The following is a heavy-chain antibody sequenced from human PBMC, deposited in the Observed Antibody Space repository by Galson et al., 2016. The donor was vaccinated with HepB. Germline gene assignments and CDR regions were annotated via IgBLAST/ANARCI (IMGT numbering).Heavy chain of an antibody. CDR2: ISYDGSNK. CDR3: ATRSEELPATSEYFQH. J-gene: IGHJ1*01. Sequence: SLRLSCAASGYTFSTYAIHWVRQAPGKGLEWVAVISYDGSNKYYADSVKGRFTISRDNSKNTLYLQMHSLRADDTAVYYCATRSEELPATSEYFQHWGQGTLVTGSS. V-gene: IGHV3-30*04. CDR1: GYTFSTYA. D-gene: IGHD2-2*01.